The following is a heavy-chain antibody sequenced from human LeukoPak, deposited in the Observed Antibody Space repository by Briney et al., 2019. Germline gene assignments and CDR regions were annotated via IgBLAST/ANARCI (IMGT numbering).Heavy chain of an antibody. CDR2: ISAYSGNT. Sequence: ASVKVSCKASGYTFSSYGISWVRQAPGQGLEWMGWISAYSGNTMYAQKLQGRVTMTTDTSTSTAYMELGSLRSDDTAVYYCARTSSGVDDYGDYLLNFWGQGTLVTVSS. CDR3: ARTSSGVDDYGDYLLNF. D-gene: IGHD4-17*01. J-gene: IGHJ4*02. CDR1: GYTFSSYG. V-gene: IGHV1-18*01.